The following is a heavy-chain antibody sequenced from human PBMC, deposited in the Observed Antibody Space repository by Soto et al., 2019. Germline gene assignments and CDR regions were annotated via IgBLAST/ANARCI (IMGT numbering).Heavy chain of an antibody. CDR2: IYYSGST. V-gene: IGHV4-31*03. CDR1: GGSISSGGYY. J-gene: IGHJ1*01. Sequence: SETLSLTCTVSGGSISSGGYYWSWIRQHPGKGLEWIGYIYYSGSTYYNPSLKNRVTISVDTSKNQFSLKLSSVTAADTAVYYCARGRGGNSEDEYFQHWGQGTLVTVSS. D-gene: IGHD2-21*02. CDR3: ARGRGGNSEDEYFQH.